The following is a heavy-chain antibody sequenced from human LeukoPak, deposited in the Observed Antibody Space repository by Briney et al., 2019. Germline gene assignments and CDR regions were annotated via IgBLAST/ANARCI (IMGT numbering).Heavy chain of an antibody. CDR2: IYLGDSDN. V-gene: IGHV5-51*01. D-gene: IGHD3-22*01. Sequence: GESLKISCKDSGYTFTSYWIGWVRQMHGKGLEWMGIIYLGDSDNRSSPSLQGQVPISADKYIITAYLQWSSLKASDTAMYYCATAPRVYYYDSSGYYGDAFDIWGQGTMVIVSS. CDR1: GYTFTSYW. J-gene: IGHJ3*02. CDR3: ATAPRVYYYDSSGYYGDAFDI.